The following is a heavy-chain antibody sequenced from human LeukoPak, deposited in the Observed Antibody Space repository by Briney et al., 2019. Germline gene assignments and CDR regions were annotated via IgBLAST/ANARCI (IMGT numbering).Heavy chain of an antibody. CDR2: IYTSGST. V-gene: IGHV4-4*07. D-gene: IGHD3-16*01. CDR1: GGSISNYY. Sequence: PSETLSLTCTVSGGSISNYYWSWIRQPAGKGLEWIGRIYTSGSTNYNPSLKSRVTMSVDTSRNQFSLNLSSVTAADTAVYYCASDHNYVNSWDYWGQGTLVTVSS. J-gene: IGHJ4*02. CDR3: ASDHNYVNSWDY.